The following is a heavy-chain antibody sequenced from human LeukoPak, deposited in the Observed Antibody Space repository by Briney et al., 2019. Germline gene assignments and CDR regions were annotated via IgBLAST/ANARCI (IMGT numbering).Heavy chain of an antibody. J-gene: IGHJ5*02. V-gene: IGHV1-2*02. CDR3: ARGRWTVTGSFDP. CDR2: ISPNSGVT. D-gene: IGHD4-23*01. Sequence: ASVKVSCKAYGYTFTDYYMHWVRQAPGQGLEWMGWISPNSGVTNYAQKFQGRVTMTRDTSISTAYMELSRLKSDDTALYYCARGRWTVTGSFDPWGQGTLVTVSS. CDR1: GYTFTDYY.